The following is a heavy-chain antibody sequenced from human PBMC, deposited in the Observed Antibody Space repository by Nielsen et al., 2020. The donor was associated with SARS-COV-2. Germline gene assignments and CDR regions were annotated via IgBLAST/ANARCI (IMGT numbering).Heavy chain of an antibody. CDR3: ARTYYGGNSAFFDY. CDR2: IDWDDDK. J-gene: IGHJ4*02. Sequence: TLSLTCTVSGESINSEGYYWSWIRQPPGKALEWLARIDWDDDKYYSTSLKTRLTISKDTSKNQVVLTMTNMDPVDTATYYCARTYYGGNSAFFDYWGQGTLVTVSS. D-gene: IGHD4-23*01. V-gene: IGHV2-70*11. CDR1: GESINSEGYY.